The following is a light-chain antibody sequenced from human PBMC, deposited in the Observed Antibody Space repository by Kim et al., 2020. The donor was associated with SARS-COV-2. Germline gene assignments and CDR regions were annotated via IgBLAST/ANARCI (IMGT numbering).Light chain of an antibody. CDR2: GAS. J-gene: IGKJ3*01. CDR3: QQYGRSPPT. CDR1: QSVSSSY. Sequence: SPGERATLSCRASQSVSSSYLAWYQQKPGQAPRLLIYGASSRATGIPDRFSGSGSGTDFTLTISRLEPEDFAVYYCQQYGRSPPTFGPGTKVDIK. V-gene: IGKV3-20*01.